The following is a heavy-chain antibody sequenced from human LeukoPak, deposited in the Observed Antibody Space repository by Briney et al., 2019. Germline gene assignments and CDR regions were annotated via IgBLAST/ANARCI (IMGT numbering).Heavy chain of an antibody. J-gene: IGHJ4*02. CDR3: TRVVDHGYSDY. Sequence: APETLSLTCTVSGGSISSYYWSWIRQPPGKGLEWIGYIYYSGSTKYNPSLKCRVTISVDTSKNQFSLELSSVTAADTAVYYCTRVVDHGYSDYWGLGTLVTVSS. D-gene: IGHD5-24*01. CDR2: IYYSGST. V-gene: IGHV4-59*01. CDR1: GGSISSYY.